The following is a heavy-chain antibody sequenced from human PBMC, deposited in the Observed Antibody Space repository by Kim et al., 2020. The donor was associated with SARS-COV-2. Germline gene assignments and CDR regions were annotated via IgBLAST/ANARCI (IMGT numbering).Heavy chain of an antibody. V-gene: IGHV1-46*01. J-gene: IGHJ4*02. Sequence: QKFQGRVTMTRDTSTSTVDMELSSLRSEDTALYYCARDLGCGGDCYPFDYWGQGTLVTVSS. D-gene: IGHD2-21*02. CDR3: ARDLGCGGDCYPFDY.